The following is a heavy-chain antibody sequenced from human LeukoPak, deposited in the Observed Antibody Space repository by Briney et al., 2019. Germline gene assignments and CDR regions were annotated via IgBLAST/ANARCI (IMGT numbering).Heavy chain of an antibody. Sequence: ASVKVSCKASGYTFTSYYMRWVRQAPGQGLEWMGIINPNSGITNYAQKFQARVSMTRDTSTSTVYMELSILRSEDTALYYCARGGRGLDYWGQGTLVTASS. CDR3: ARGGRGLDY. V-gene: IGHV1-46*01. CDR2: INPNSGIT. J-gene: IGHJ4*02. D-gene: IGHD5-12*01. CDR1: GYTFTSYY.